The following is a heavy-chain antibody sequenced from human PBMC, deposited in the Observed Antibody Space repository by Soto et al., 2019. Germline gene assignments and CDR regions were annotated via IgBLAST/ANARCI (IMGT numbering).Heavy chain of an antibody. CDR3: ASRTTGYCSSTSCPYNWFDP. D-gene: IGHD2-2*03. J-gene: IGHJ5*02. Sequence: QVQLQQWGAGLLKPSETLSLTCAVYGGSFSGYYWSWIRQPPGKGLEWIGEINHSGSTNYNPSLKGRITISVDTSKNQFSLKLSSVTAADPAVYYCASRTTGYCSSTSCPYNWFDPWGQGTLVTVSS. CDR1: GGSFSGYY. CDR2: INHSGST. V-gene: IGHV4-34*01.